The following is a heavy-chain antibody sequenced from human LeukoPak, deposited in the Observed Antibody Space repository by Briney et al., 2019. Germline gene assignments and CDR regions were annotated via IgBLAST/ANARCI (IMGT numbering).Heavy chain of an antibody. CDR2: IKQDGNEK. V-gene: IGHV3-7*01. J-gene: IGHJ5*01. CDR1: GFTFSRYW. Sequence: GGSLRLSCAASGFTFSRYWMNWVRQAPGKGLEWVANIKQDGNEKYYVDSVKGRFSISRDNAKNSLYLHMDSLRPEDTAVYYCAKEGAYPIVTYDSWGQGALVTVSS. CDR3: AKEGAYPIVTYDS. D-gene: IGHD4-11*01.